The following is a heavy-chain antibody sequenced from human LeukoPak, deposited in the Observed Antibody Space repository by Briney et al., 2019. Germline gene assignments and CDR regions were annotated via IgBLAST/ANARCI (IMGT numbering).Heavy chain of an antibody. CDR3: AKGGSRDDAFDI. CDR2: IRYVGSNK. Sequence: GGSLRLSCAASGFTFSSYGMHWVRQAPGKGLEWVAFIRYVGSNKYYADSVKGRFTISRDNSKNTLYLQMNGLRAEDTAVYYCAKGGSRDDAFDIWGQGTMVTVSS. CDR1: GFTFSSYG. J-gene: IGHJ3*02. V-gene: IGHV3-30*02. D-gene: IGHD1-26*01.